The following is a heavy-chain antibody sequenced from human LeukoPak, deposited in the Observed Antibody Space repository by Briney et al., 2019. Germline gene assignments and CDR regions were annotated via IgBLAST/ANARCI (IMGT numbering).Heavy chain of an antibody. J-gene: IGHJ4*02. V-gene: IGHV3-21*01. D-gene: IGHD1-1*01. CDR1: GFTFSSYS. CDR2: ISSSSSYI. CDR3: ARPGARQRAYYFDY. Sequence: GGSLRLSCAASGFTFSSYSMNWVRQAPGKGLEWVSSISSSSSYIYYADSVKGRFTISRGNAKNSLYLQMNSLRAEDTAVYYCARPGARQRAYYFDYWGQGTLVTVSS.